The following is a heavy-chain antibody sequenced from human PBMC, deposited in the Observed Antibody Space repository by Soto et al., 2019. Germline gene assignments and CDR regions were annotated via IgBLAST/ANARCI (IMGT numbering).Heavy chain of an antibody. CDR3: ARDAAVGLFDY. J-gene: IGHJ4*02. D-gene: IGHD1-26*01. CDR2: INPYNGNT. CDR1: GYTFTSYG. V-gene: IGHV1-18*01. Sequence: ASVKVSCKASGYTFTSYGISWVRQAPGQGLEWMGWINPYNGNTKYAQKLQGRVTMTTDTSTSTAYMELRSLRSDGTAVYYCARDAAVGLFDYWGQGTPVTVSS.